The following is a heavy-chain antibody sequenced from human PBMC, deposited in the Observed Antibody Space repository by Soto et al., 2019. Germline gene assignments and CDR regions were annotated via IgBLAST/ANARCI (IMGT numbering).Heavy chain of an antibody. CDR1: GGSISSSNW. J-gene: IGHJ6*02. Sequence: QVQLQESGPGLVKPSGTLSLTCAVSGGSISSSNWWSWVRQPPGKGLEWIGEIYHSGSTNYNPSLKSRVTISVDNSKNQFSLKLSSVTAADTAVYYCARGFGSSSWAYYYGMDVWGQGTTVTVSS. CDR2: IYHSGST. CDR3: ARGFGSSSWAYYYGMDV. V-gene: IGHV4-4*02. D-gene: IGHD6-13*01.